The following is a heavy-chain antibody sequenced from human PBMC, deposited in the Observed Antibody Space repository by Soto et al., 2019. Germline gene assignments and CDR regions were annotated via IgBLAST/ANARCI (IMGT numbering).Heavy chain of an antibody. CDR1: GYTFTDYY. V-gene: IGHV1-69*01. D-gene: IGHD3-10*02. CDR3: ARHRALGGLFDGISDGLDN. Sequence: SVKVSFKASGYTFTDYYMHWVRQAPGQGLEWMGGIIPIFGTANYAQKFQGRVTITADESTSTAYMELSSLRSEDTAVYYCARHRALGGLFDGISDGLDNWGQGTMDTVSS. J-gene: IGHJ3*02. CDR2: IIPIFGTA.